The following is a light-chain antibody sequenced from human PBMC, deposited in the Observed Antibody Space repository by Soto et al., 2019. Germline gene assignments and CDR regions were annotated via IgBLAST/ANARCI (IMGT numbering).Light chain of an antibody. V-gene: IGLV2-11*01. J-gene: IGLJ3*02. CDR3: CSYAGSFTWV. CDR1: SGDVGGYNY. Sequence: QSVLTQPRSVSGSPGQSVTISCTGTSGDVGGYNYVSWYQQYPGKAPKLMISEVYKRPSGVPDRFSGSKSGNTASLTISGLQAEDEADYYCCSYAGSFTWVFGGGTKVTVL. CDR2: EVY.